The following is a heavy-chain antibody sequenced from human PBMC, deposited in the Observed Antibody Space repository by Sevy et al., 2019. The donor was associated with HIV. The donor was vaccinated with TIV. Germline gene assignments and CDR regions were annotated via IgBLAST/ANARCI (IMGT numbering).Heavy chain of an antibody. CDR3: AKDFTGYNGMDV. CDR1: GISFTTSG. Sequence: GGYLRLSCVVSGISFTTSGMHWVRQAPGKGLEWVAVISYHGRDKFYAESVKGRSTISRDNSKNMWYLQMNSLRAEDTAVYYCAKDFTGYNGMDVWGQGTMVTVSS. J-gene: IGHJ6*02. CDR2: ISYHGRDK. D-gene: IGHD3-9*01. V-gene: IGHV3-30*18.